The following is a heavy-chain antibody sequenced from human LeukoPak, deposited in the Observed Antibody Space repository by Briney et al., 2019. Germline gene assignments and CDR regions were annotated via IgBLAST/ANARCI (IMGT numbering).Heavy chain of an antibody. CDR2: INSDGTST. J-gene: IGHJ4*02. CDR1: GFTFSTYW. V-gene: IGHV3-74*01. CDR3: AKDLVDYGDYYFDY. D-gene: IGHD4-17*01. Sequence: GGSLRLSCAASGFTFSTYWMHWVRQAPGGLVWVSRINSDGTSTNYADSVKGRFTISRDNSKNTLYLQMNSLRAEDTAVYYCAKDLVDYGDYYFDYWGQGTLVTVSS.